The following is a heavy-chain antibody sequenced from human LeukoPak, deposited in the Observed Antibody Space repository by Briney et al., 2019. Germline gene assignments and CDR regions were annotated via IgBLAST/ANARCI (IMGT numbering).Heavy chain of an antibody. J-gene: IGHJ4*02. D-gene: IGHD3-22*01. V-gene: IGHV4-30-2*01. CDR3: ARDNLSSGYYYIDY. CDR1: GGSISSGGYY. Sequence: PSQTLSLTCTVSGGSISSGGYYWSWIRQHPGKGLEWIGYIYHSGSTYYNPSLKSRVTISVDRSKNQFSLKLSSVTAADTAVYYCARDNLSSGYYYIDYWGQGTLVTVSS. CDR2: IYHSGST.